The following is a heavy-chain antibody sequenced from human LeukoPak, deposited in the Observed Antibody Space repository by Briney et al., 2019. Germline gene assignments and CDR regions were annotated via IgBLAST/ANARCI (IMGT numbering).Heavy chain of an antibody. V-gene: IGHV3-23*01. D-gene: IGHD4-23*01. CDR3: AKPLEKYTYGGNFDY. J-gene: IGHJ4*02. CDR1: GFTFSRYA. CDR2: ISSSADSA. Sequence: GGSLRLSCEASGFTFSRYAMSWVRQAPGKGLAWVSVISSSADSAYYADSVKGRFTISRDNSKNTLYLQMNNLRAEDTAVYYCAKPLEKYTYGGNFDYWGQGLLVTVSS.